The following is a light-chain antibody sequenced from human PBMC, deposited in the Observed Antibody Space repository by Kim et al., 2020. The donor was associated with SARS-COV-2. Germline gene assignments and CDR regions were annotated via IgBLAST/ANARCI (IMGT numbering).Light chain of an antibody. Sequence: ASVKLACTLSGGHSSYAIAWHQQQPEKGPRYLMKLNSDGSHSEGDGIPDRFSGSSSGAERYLTISSLQSEDEADYYCQTWGTGFWVFGGGTKLTVL. CDR3: QTWGTGFWV. CDR1: GGHSSYA. V-gene: IGLV4-69*01. J-gene: IGLJ3*02. CDR2: LNSDGSH.